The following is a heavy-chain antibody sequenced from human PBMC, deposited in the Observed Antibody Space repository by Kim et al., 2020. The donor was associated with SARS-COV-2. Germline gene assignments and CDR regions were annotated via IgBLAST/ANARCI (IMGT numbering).Heavy chain of an antibody. CDR3: ARGGSGSYFPGH. D-gene: IGHD3-10*01. CDR2: INADNGNT. V-gene: IGHV1-3*01. Sequence: ASVKVSCKASGYTFTSYLMHWVRQAPGQRLEWMGWINADNGNTQYSQNFQGRVTITRDTSASTAYMELSSLTSEDTAVYYCARGGSGSYFPGHWGQGTLVTVSS. CDR1: GYTFTSYL. J-gene: IGHJ4*02.